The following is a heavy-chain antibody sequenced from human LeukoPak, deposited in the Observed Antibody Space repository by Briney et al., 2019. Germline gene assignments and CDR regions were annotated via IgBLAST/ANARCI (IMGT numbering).Heavy chain of an antibody. CDR3: ARTTYYYGSGSSTYDY. V-gene: IGHV4-59*01. D-gene: IGHD3-10*01. J-gene: IGHJ4*02. Sequence: SETLSLTCTVSGGSISSYYWSWIRQPPGKGLEWIGYIYYSGSTNYNLSLKSRVTISVDTSKNQFSLKLSSVTAADTAVYYCARTTYYYGSGSSTYDYWGQGTLVTASS. CDR1: GGSISSYY. CDR2: IYYSGST.